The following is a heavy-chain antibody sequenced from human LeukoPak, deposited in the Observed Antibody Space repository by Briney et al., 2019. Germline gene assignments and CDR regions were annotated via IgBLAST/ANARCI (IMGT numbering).Heavy chain of an antibody. V-gene: IGHV4-4*02. Sequence: SETLSLTCAVSGASISKTNWWSWVRQPPGKGLEWIGELYHSGKTNYNPSLKSRVTISVDKSKNQFSLKLSSVTAADTAVYYCARRVITMIVVVITTPGGYFDYWGQGTLVTVSS. CDR2: LYHSGKT. CDR1: GASISKTNW. CDR3: ARRVITMIVVVITTPGGYFDY. D-gene: IGHD3-22*01. J-gene: IGHJ4*02.